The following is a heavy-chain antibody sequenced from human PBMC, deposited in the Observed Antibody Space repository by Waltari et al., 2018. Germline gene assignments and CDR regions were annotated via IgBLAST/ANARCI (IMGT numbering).Heavy chain of an antibody. CDR2: ITSGGKT. V-gene: IGHV3-53*04. Sequence: EVQLVESGGGLVQSWGSLRLACDASAFGVSGTYIGWVRQAPGKGLEWVSVITSGGKTYYGDSVRGRFTMSRHDSKNTVYLQMDNLRPEDTAVFYCVTHSSNYYFAMDVWGPGTTVTVSS. J-gene: IGHJ6*02. CDR1: AFGVSGTY. CDR3: VTHSSNYYFAMDV. D-gene: IGHD3-22*01.